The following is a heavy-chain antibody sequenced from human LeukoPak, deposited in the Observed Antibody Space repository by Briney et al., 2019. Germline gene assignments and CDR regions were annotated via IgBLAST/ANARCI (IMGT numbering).Heavy chain of an antibody. Sequence: GGSLRLSCAASGFTFSSYWMSWVRQAPGKGLEWVANIKEDGSEKYYVDSVRGRFTISRDNAKNSLYLQMNSLRAEDTALYYCARVHGSGSYYNEIDYWGQGILVTVSS. CDR1: GFTFSSYW. V-gene: IGHV3-7*03. J-gene: IGHJ4*02. D-gene: IGHD3-10*01. CDR2: IKEDGSEK. CDR3: ARVHGSGSYYNEIDY.